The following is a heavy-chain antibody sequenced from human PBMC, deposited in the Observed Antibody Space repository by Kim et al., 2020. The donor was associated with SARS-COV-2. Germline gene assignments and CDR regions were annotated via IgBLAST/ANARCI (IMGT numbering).Heavy chain of an antibody. D-gene: IGHD3-22*01. J-gene: IGHJ3*02. Sequence: RVTISVDTSKNQFSLKLSSVTAADTAVYYCARDARDYDSSGYITYGAFDIWGQGTMVTVSS. V-gene: IGHV4-59*01. CDR3: ARDARDYDSSGYITYGAFDI.